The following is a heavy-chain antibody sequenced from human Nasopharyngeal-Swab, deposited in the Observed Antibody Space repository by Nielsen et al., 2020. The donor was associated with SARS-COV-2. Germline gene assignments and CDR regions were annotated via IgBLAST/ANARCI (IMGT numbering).Heavy chain of an antibody. D-gene: IGHD6-13*01. Sequence: WIRQSPSRGLEWLGRTYYRSKWYNDYAVSVKSRITINPDASKNQFSLQLNSVTPEDTAVYYCARDGIAAAGYYYYYYGMDVWGQGTTVPSP. CDR2: TYYRSKWYN. J-gene: IGHJ6*02. V-gene: IGHV6-1*01. CDR3: ARDGIAAAGYYYYYYGMDV.